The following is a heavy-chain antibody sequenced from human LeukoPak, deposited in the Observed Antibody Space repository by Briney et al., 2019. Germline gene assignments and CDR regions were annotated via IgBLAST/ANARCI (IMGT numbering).Heavy chain of an antibody. CDR1: GGSISSSY. CDR2: IYTSGST. CDR3: ARHDYYDSSGYYYGYNWFDP. V-gene: IGHV4-4*07. Sequence: SETLSLTCTVSGGSISSSYWSWIRQPARKGLEWIGRIYTSGSTNYNPSLKSRVTMSVDTSKNQFSLKLSSVTAADTAVYYCARHDYYDSSGYYYGYNWFDPWGQGTLVTVSS. J-gene: IGHJ5*02. D-gene: IGHD3-22*01.